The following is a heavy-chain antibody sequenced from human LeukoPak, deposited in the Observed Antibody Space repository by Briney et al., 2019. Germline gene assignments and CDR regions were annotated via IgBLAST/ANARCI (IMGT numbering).Heavy chain of an antibody. J-gene: IGHJ3*02. CDR3: AKAEYAFDI. CDR2: ISWNSGSI. CDR1: GFTFDDYA. V-gene: IGHV3-9*01. Sequence: GGSLTLSCSGYGFTFDDYAMHWLRQAPGKGLEGVSGISWNSGSIGYADSVKGRFTISRDNAKNSLYLQMNSLRAEDTALYYCAKAEYAFDIWGQGTMVTVSS.